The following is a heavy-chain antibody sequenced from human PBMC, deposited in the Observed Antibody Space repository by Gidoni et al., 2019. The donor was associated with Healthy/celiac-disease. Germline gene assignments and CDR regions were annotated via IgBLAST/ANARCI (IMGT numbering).Heavy chain of an antibody. J-gene: IGHJ6*02. CDR1: GLTFSSYE. V-gene: IGHV3-48*03. CDR3: ARDTSSSWYHLGGIEYYYYYYGMDV. CDR2: ISSSGSTI. D-gene: IGHD6-13*01. Sequence: EVQLVESGGGLVQPGGSLRLSCAASGLTFSSYEMNWVRPAPGKGLEWVSYISSSGSTIYYADSVKGRFTISRDNAKNSLYLQMNSLRAEDTAVYYCARDTSSSWYHLGGIEYYYYYYGMDVWGQGTTVTVSS.